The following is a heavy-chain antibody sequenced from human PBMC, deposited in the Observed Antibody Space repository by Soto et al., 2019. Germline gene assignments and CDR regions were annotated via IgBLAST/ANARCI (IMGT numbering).Heavy chain of an antibody. CDR3: TRDALGGVVDL. V-gene: IGHV4-4*02. J-gene: IGHJ2*01. Sequence: QVQLQESGPGLVKPSGTLSLTCTVSGDSISSTKWWSWVRQSPGRGLQWIGEVYHTGSTNYNPSLRSXXSXSXANAKNRFSRRLSSVAAADTAVYYCTRDALGGVVDLWGRGTLVTVSS. CDR2: VYHTGST. CDR1: GDSISSTKW. D-gene: IGHD3-16*01.